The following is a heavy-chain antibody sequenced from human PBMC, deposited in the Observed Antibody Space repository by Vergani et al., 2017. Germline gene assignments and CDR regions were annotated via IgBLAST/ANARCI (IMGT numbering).Heavy chain of an antibody. J-gene: IGHJ4*02. CDR2: ISYDGSNK. Sequence: VQLLESGGDLVQPGGSLRLSCAASGFTFSSFAMHWVRQAPGKGLEWVAVISYDGSNKYYADSVKGRFTISRDNSKNTLYLQMNSLRAEDTAVYYCAKDSHLWELLSWHYFDYWGQGTLVTVSS. CDR1: GFTFSSFA. CDR3: AKDSHLWELLSWHYFDY. D-gene: IGHD1-26*01. V-gene: IGHV3-30*18.